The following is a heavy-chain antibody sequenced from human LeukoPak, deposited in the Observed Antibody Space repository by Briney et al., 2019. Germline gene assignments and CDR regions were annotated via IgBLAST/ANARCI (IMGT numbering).Heavy chain of an antibody. CDR2: ISGSGGST. CDR1: GFTFSSYA. V-gene: IGHV3-23*01. J-gene: IGHJ4*02. CDR3: AKDRLTTMIVVVITLDDY. D-gene: IGHD3-22*01. Sequence: PRGSLRLSCAASGFTFSSYAMSWVRQAPGKGLEWVSAISGSGGSTYYADSVKGRFTISRDNSKNTLYLQMNSLRAEDTAVYYCAKDRLTTMIVVVITLDDYWGQGTLVTVSS.